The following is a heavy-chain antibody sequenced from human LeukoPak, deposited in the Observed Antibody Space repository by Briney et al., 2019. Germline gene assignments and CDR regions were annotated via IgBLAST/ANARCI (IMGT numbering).Heavy chain of an antibody. D-gene: IGHD6-19*01. Sequence: SSVKVSCKASGGTFSSYAISWVRQAPGQGLEWMGGIIPIFGTANYAEKVQGRVTITADESKSTAYMELSSLRSEDTAVYYCARDRAPYSSGWYKFDYWGQGTLVTVSS. CDR1: GGTFSSYA. CDR2: IIPIFGTA. V-gene: IGHV1-69*01. J-gene: IGHJ4*02. CDR3: ARDRAPYSSGWYKFDY.